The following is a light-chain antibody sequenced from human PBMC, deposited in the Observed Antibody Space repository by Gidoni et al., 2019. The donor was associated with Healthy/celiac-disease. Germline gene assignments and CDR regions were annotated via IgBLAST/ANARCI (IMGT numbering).Light chain of an antibody. Sequence: SYELTQPPSVSVSPGQTASITCAGDTLGAKYACWYQKKPGQSPVLVIYQESKRPSGIPERFSGSNSGNTATLTISGTQAMDEADYYCQAWDSRRGVFGGGTKLTVL. J-gene: IGLJ2*01. CDR3: QAWDSRRGV. CDR1: TLGAKY. V-gene: IGLV3-1*01. CDR2: QES.